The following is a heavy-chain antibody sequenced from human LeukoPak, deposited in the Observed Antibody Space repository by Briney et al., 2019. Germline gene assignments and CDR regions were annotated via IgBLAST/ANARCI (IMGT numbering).Heavy chain of an antibody. CDR2: INHSGST. D-gene: IGHD2-2*01. V-gene: IGHV4-34*01. CDR3: ASQYCSSTREDWYFDL. J-gene: IGHJ2*01. CDR1: GGSFSGYY. Sequence: TSETLSLTCAVYGGSFSGYYWSWIRQPPGKGLEWIGEINHSGSTNYNPSLKSRVTISVDTSKNQFSLKLSSVTAADTAVYYCASQYCSSTREDWYFDLWGRGTLVTVSS.